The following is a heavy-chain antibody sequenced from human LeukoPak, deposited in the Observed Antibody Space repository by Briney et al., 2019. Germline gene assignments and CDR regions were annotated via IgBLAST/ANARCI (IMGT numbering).Heavy chain of an antibody. V-gene: IGHV3-30-3*01. CDR3: ARGPHIAVAGKEIDY. CDR2: ISYDGSNK. J-gene: IGHJ4*02. Sequence: PGRSLRLSCAASGFTFSSYAMHWVRQAPGKGLEWVAVISYDGSNKYYADSVKGRFTISRDNSKNTLYLQMNSLRAEDTAVYYCARGPHIAVAGKEIDYWGQGTLVTVSS. CDR1: GFTFSSYA. D-gene: IGHD6-19*01.